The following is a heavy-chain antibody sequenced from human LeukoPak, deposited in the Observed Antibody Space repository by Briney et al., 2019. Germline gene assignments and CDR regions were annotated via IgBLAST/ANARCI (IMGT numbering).Heavy chain of an antibody. V-gene: IGHV3-23*01. Sequence: GGSLRLSRAASGFTFSSYAMSWVRQAPGKGLEWVSAISGSGGSTYYADSVKGRFTISRDNSKNTLYLQMNSLRAEDTAVYYCAKDDYDFWSGPTYYFDYWGQGTLVTVSS. J-gene: IGHJ4*02. D-gene: IGHD3-3*01. CDR3: AKDDYDFWSGPTYYFDY. CDR1: GFTFSSYA. CDR2: ISGSGGST.